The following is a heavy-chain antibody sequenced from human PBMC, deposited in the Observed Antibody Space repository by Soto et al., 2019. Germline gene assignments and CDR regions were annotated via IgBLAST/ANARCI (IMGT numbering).Heavy chain of an antibody. V-gene: IGHV5-10-1*01. CDR3: ARGEYYYDSGGYYFNY. CDR2: IDPSDSYT. D-gene: IGHD3-22*01. Sequence: GESLKISCKGSGYSFTSYWISWVRQMPGKGLEWMGRIDPSDSYTNYSPSFQGHVTISADKSISTAYLQWSSLKASDTAMYYCARGEYYYDSGGYYFNYWGQGTLVTVSS. J-gene: IGHJ4*02. CDR1: GYSFTSYW.